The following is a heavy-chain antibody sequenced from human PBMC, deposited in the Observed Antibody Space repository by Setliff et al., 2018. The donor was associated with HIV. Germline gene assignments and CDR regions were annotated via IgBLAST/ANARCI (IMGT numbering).Heavy chain of an antibody. V-gene: IGHV1-18*01. CDR1: GYMFIAYG. D-gene: IGHD2-15*01. CDR3: ARHCNAGTCYFYI. J-gene: IGHJ3*02. CDR2: IGPYNGRT. Sequence: ASVKVSCKTSGYMFIAYGMSWVRRAPGQGLEWMGWIGPYNGRTEYAQEFQGRVSLIIDTSASTAYMELRSLRSDDTAVYYCARHCNAGTCYFYIWGQGTMVTVS.